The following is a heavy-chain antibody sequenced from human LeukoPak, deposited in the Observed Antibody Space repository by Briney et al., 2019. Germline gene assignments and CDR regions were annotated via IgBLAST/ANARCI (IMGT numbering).Heavy chain of an antibody. CDR2: IYWNDDK. CDR1: GGSISSYYW. V-gene: IGHV2-5*01. J-gene: IGHJ4*02. CDR3: AHTSYSSSWYGEY. Sequence: TLSLTCTVSGGSISSYYWSWIRQPPGKALEWLALIYWNDDKRYSPSLKSRLTITKDTSKNQVVLTMTNMDPVDTATYYCAHTSYSSSWYGEYWGQGTLVTVSS. D-gene: IGHD6-13*01.